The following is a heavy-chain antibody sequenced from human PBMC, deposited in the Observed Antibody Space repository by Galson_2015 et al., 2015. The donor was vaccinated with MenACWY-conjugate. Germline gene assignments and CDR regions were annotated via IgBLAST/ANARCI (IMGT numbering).Heavy chain of an antibody. CDR1: GFTFSTYS. CDR2: IHSSSGYI. D-gene: IGHD2-2*01. CDR3: ARTSAGYCSNTNCYVSIDY. V-gene: IGHV3-21*01. Sequence: SLRLSCAASGFTFSTYSMNWVRQAPGKGLEWVSSIHSSSGYIYYADSLKGRFAISRDNARNSLYLQMNSLTAEDTAVYYCARTSAGYCSNTNCYVSIDYWGQGTLVTASS. J-gene: IGHJ4*02.